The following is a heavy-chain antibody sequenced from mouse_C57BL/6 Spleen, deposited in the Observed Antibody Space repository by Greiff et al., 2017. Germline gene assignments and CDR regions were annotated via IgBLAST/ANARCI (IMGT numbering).Heavy chain of an antibody. CDR2: ISSGSSTI. Sequence: EVMRVESGGGLVKPGGSLKLSCAASGFTFSDYGMHWVRQAPEKGLEWVAYISSGSSTIYYADTVKGRFTISRDNAKNTLFLQMTSLRSEDTAMYYCARRNPDYFDYWGQGTTLTVSS. J-gene: IGHJ2*01. CDR3: ARRNPDYFDY. CDR1: GFTFSDYG. D-gene: IGHD2-1*01. V-gene: IGHV5-17*01.